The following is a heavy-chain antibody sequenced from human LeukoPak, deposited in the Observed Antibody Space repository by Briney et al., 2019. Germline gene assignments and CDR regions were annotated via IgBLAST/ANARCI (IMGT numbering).Heavy chain of an antibody. CDR2: IRYDGINK. CDR3: AKDRPWYSSSGRLFDY. D-gene: IGHD6-13*01. Sequence: GGSLRLSCAASGFTFSSYGMHWVRQAPGKGLEWVAFIRYDGINKYYADSVKGRFTISRDNSKNTLYLQMNSLRAEDTAVYYGAKDRPWYSSSGRLFDYWGQGTLVTVSS. J-gene: IGHJ4*02. V-gene: IGHV3-30*02. CDR1: GFTFSSYG.